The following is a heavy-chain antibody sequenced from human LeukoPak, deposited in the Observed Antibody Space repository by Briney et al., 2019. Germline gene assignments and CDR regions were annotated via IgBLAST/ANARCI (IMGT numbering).Heavy chain of an antibody. D-gene: IGHD2-2*01. CDR3: ANLGSAGCRRITSCSAYMDV. Sequence: PGRSLRLSCAASGFTLDDYAMHWVQQAPGKGLEWVSGISWNSGSIGYADSVKGRFTISRDNAKNSLYLQMNSLRDEDTALYYCANLGSAGCRRITSCSAYMDVWGKGTTVTVSS. CDR2: ISWNSGSI. J-gene: IGHJ6*03. CDR1: GFTLDDYA. V-gene: IGHV3-9*01.